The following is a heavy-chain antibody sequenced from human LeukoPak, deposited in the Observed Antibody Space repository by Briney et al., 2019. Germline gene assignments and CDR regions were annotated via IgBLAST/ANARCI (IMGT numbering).Heavy chain of an antibody. V-gene: IGHV4-59*11. CDR3: TRGLPFSGYDYQKLPDS. CDR1: GGFISTHY. Sequence: SETLSLTCSVSGGFISTHYWSWIRRPPGKGLEWIGYLYYNGDKNFNPSLKSRVTISMDTSKNQFSLKLTSVTAADTAMYYCTRGLPFSGYDYQKLPDSWGQGSMVTVSS. CDR2: LYYNGDK. J-gene: IGHJ4*02. D-gene: IGHD5-12*01.